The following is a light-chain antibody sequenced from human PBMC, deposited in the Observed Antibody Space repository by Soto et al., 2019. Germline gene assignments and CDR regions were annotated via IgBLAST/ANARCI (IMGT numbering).Light chain of an antibody. Sequence: EIVMTQSPATLSVSPGERATLSCRASQSVSSNLAWYQQKPGQAPRLLIYDASSRATGIPDRFSGGGSGTDFTLTISRLEPEDFAVYYCQQYGDSPQTFGQGTKVDIK. CDR2: DAS. CDR3: QQYGDSPQT. V-gene: IGKV3-20*01. CDR1: QSVSSN. J-gene: IGKJ2*01.